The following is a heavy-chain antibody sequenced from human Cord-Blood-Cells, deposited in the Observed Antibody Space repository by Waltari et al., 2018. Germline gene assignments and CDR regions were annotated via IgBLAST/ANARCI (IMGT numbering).Heavy chain of an antibody. D-gene: IGHD3-22*01. CDR3: ARCDSSGYKEAFDI. Sequence: QVQLQQWGAGLLKPSETLSLTCAVYGGSFRGYYWIWIRQPPGKGLEWIGEINHSGSTNYNPSLKSRFTISVDTSKNQFSLKLSSVTAADTAVYYCARCDSSGYKEAFDIWGQGTMVTVSS. V-gene: IGHV4-34*01. CDR2: INHSGST. J-gene: IGHJ3*02. CDR1: GGSFRGYY.